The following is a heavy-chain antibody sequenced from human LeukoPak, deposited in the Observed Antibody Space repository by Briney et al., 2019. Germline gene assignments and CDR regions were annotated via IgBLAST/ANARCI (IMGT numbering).Heavy chain of an antibody. Sequence: PGGSLRLSCAASGYSFSTYAMSWVRQAPGKRLEWVSVIYSGGSTYYADSVKGRFTISRDNSKNTLYLQMNTLRAEDTAVYYCAKAGYGSGSSSFDQWGQGTLVTVSS. D-gene: IGHD3-10*01. J-gene: IGHJ4*02. V-gene: IGHV3-23*03. CDR3: AKAGYGSGSSSFDQ. CDR2: IYSGGST. CDR1: GYSFSTYA.